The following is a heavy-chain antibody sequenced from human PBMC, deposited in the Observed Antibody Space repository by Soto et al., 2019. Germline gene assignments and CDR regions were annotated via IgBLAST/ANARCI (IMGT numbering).Heavy chain of an antibody. CDR2: IYYSGST. CDR1: DGSIRSSSYY. D-gene: IGHD1-26*01. V-gene: IGHV4-39*01. J-gene: IGHJ5*02. Sequence: SETLSLTCTVSDGSIRSSSYYWGWIRQPPGKGLEWIGSIYYSGSTYYNPSLKSRVTISVDTSKNQFSLKLVSVTAAGTAVYYCSRLSPPTILGATYWFDPWGQGTLVTVSS. CDR3: SRLSPPTILGATYWFDP.